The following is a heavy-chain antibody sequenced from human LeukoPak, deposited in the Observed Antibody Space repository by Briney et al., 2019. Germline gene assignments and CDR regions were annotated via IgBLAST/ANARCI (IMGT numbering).Heavy chain of an antibody. CDR1: GGSTSSSSYY. V-gene: IGHV4-39*01. Sequence: TSETLSLTCAVSGGSTSSSSYYWGWIRQPPGKGLEWIGSIYYSGSTYYNPSLKSRVTISVDTSKNQFSLKLSSVTAADTAVYYCARLRYYDILTGYGRDFDYWGQGTLVTVSS. D-gene: IGHD3-9*01. CDR3: ARLRYYDILTGYGRDFDY. J-gene: IGHJ4*02. CDR2: IYYSGST.